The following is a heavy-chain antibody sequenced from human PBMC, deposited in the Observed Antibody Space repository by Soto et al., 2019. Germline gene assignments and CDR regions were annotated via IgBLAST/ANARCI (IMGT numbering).Heavy chain of an antibody. CDR1: GFTFNTYA. CDR2: ISYDGSNK. Sequence: QVQLVESGGGVVQPGRSLRLSCAASGFTFNTYAIHWVRQAPGKGLEWVAIISYDGSNKYYADSVKGRFTISRDNSKNTLYLQMDSLRADDTAVYFCASDRGNSGWLLDNWGQGTLVTVSS. V-gene: IGHV3-30-3*01. D-gene: IGHD6-19*01. CDR3: ASDRGNSGWLLDN. J-gene: IGHJ4*02.